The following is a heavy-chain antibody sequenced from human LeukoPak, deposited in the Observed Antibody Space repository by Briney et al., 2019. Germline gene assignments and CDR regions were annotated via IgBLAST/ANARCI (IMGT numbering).Heavy chain of an antibody. CDR2: IYFSGGT. V-gene: IGHV4-39*01. Sequence: SETLSLTCTVSGDSISSSNCYWGWLRQPPGKGLEWIGSIYFSGGTYYNASLKSRVTISVDTSKNQFSLKLSSVTAADTAVYYCARQTGSGLFSLPGGQGTLVTVSS. CDR1: GDSISSSNCY. D-gene: IGHD3-10*01. J-gene: IGHJ4*02. CDR3: ARQTGSGLFSLP.